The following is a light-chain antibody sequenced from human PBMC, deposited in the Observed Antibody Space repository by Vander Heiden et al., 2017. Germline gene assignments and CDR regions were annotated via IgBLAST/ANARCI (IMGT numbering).Light chain of an antibody. CDR2: DVS. Sequence: QSALTQPRSVSGSPGQSVTIPCTGTSSDVGGYNYVSWYQQHPGKAPKLMIYDVSKRPSGVPDRVSGSKSGKTASLTISGLQAEDEADYHCCSYAGSYTLVFGGGTKLTVL. CDR1: SSDVGGYNY. CDR3: CSYAGSYTLV. J-gene: IGLJ2*01. V-gene: IGLV2-11*01.